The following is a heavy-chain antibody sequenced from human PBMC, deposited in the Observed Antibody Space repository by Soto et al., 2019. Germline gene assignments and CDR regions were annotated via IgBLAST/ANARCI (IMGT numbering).Heavy chain of an antibody. CDR1: GGSISSSSYY. V-gene: IGHV4-39*01. Sequence: QLQLQESGPGLVKPSETLSLTCTVSGGSISSSSYYWGWIRQPPGKGLEWIGSIYYSGSTYYNPSLKSRVTISVDTSKNQCSLKLSSVTAADTAVYYCARPRHFAAAAPREVDYYYGMDVWGQGTTVTVSS. J-gene: IGHJ6*02. CDR3: ARPRHFAAAAPREVDYYYGMDV. D-gene: IGHD2-2*01. CDR2: IYYSGST.